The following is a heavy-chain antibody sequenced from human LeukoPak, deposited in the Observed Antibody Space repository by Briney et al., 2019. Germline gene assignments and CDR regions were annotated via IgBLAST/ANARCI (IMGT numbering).Heavy chain of an antibody. Sequence: ASVKVSCKASGYTFSSYAMNWVRQAPGQGLEWMGWINTNTGNPTYAQGFTGRFVFSLDTSVSTAYLQISSLQAEDTAVYYCARSNNDGDYLGVGFDYWGQGTLVTVSS. CDR3: ARSNNDGDYLGVGFDY. J-gene: IGHJ4*02. CDR2: INTNTGNP. V-gene: IGHV7-4-1*02. D-gene: IGHD4-17*01. CDR1: GYTFSSYA.